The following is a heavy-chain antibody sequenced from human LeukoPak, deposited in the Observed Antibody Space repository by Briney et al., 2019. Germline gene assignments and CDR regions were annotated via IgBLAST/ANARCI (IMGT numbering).Heavy chain of an antibody. CDR1: GFTFSSYG. D-gene: IGHD5-18*01. CDR3: AKKPSGYTYGGYFDY. J-gene: IGHJ4*02. V-gene: IGHV3-30*02. Sequence: GRSLRLSCAASGFTFSSYGMHWVRQAPGKGLEWVAFIRYDGSNKYYADSVKGRFTISRDNSKNTLYLQMNSLRVEDTAVYYCAKKPSGYTYGGYFDYWGQGTLVTVSS. CDR2: IRYDGSNK.